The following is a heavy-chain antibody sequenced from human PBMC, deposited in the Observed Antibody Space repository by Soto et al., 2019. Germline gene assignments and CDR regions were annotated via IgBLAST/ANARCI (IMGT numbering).Heavy chain of an antibody. J-gene: IGHJ4*02. CDR2: IYYNGNT. V-gene: IGHV4-59*01. Sequence: QVQLQESGPGLVKPSETLSLTCTVSGVSISNNYWSWIRQPPGKGLEWIGYIYYNGNTNYNPSLKSRVTMSVDTSRNQISLKLTTVTAADMAVYYCTRANWYSEYWGQGTLVTVSS. CDR3: TRANWYSEY. CDR1: GVSISNNY. D-gene: IGHD7-27*01.